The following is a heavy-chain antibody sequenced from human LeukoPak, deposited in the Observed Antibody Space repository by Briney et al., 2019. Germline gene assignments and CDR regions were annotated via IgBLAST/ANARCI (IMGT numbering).Heavy chain of an antibody. CDR2: ITTSGSTM. CDR3: ARRGFYDTSGYLFDY. J-gene: IGHJ4*02. Sequence: PGGSLRLSCAASGITLSSYEMNWVRQAPGKGLEWVSYITTSGSTMYYADSVKGRFTISRDNAKSSLYLQMNSLRAEDTAVYYCARRGFYDTSGYLFDYWGQGTLVTVSS. CDR1: GITLSSYE. D-gene: IGHD3-22*01. V-gene: IGHV3-48*03.